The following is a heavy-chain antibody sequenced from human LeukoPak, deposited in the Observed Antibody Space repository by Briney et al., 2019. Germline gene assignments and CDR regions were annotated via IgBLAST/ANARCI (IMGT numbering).Heavy chain of an antibody. CDR3: ARDPGYDSSGYWGY. CDR1: GFTFSRYA. Sequence: GRSLRLSCAASGFTFSRYAMHWVRQAPGKGLEWVAVISRDGENQNYADSVKGRLTISRDNSKNTLFSQMNSLRADDTAVYYCARDPGYDSSGYWGYWGQGTLVTVSS. V-gene: IGHV3-30*04. CDR2: ISRDGENQ. J-gene: IGHJ4*02. D-gene: IGHD3-22*01.